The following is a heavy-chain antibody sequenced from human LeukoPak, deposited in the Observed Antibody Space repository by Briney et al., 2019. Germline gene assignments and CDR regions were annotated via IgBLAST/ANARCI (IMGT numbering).Heavy chain of an antibody. CDR2: IFPSGGEI. J-gene: IGHJ6*03. Sequence: PGGSLRLSCAASGFTFSTFAMIWVRQPPGKGPEWVSSIFPSGGEIHYADSVRGRFTISRDNSKSTLSLQMNSLRAEDTAVYYCAKDHGYSYGYYYYYYMDVWGKGTTVTISS. CDR3: AKDHGYSYGYYYYYYMDV. D-gene: IGHD5-18*01. CDR1: GFTFSTFA. V-gene: IGHV3-23*01.